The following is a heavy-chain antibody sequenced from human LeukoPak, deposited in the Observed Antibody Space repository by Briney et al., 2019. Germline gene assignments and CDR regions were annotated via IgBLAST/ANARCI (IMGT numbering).Heavy chain of an antibody. V-gene: IGHV3-30*03. CDR3: ARAAWIDYYYYMDV. Sequence: GGSLRLSCAASGFTFSDYGMHWVRQAPGKGLEWVAVISYDGSNKYYADSVKGRFTISRDNSKNTLYLQINSLRAEDTAVYYCARAAWIDYYYYMDVWGKGTTVTISS. D-gene: IGHD2-2*03. CDR2: ISYDGSNK. CDR1: GFTFSDYG. J-gene: IGHJ6*03.